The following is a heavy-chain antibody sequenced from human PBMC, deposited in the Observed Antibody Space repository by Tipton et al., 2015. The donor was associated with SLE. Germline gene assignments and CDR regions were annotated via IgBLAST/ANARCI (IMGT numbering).Heavy chain of an antibody. CDR2: INHSGST. CDR3: ARGYCSGGSCSYWYFDL. Sequence: LRLSCAVSGYSISSGYYWGWIRQPPGKGLEWIGEINHSGSTNYNPSLKSRVTISVDTSKNQFSLKLSSVTAADTAVYYCARGYCSGGSCSYWYFDLWGRGTLVTVSS. CDR1: GYSISSGYY. V-gene: IGHV4-38-2*01. D-gene: IGHD2-15*01. J-gene: IGHJ2*01.